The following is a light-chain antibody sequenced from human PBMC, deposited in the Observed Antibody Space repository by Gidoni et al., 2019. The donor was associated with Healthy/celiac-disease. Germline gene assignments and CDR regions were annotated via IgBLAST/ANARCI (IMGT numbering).Light chain of an antibody. CDR3: QQCYSTPPFT. CDR1: QSISSY. J-gene: IGKJ3*01. CDR2: AAS. V-gene: IGKV1-39*01. Sequence: DIQMTQSPSSLSASVGDRVTITCRASQSISSYLNWYQQKPGQAPKLLIYAASSLQSGVPSRFSGSGSGTDFTLTISSLQSEDFATYYCQQCYSTPPFTFGPGTKVDIK.